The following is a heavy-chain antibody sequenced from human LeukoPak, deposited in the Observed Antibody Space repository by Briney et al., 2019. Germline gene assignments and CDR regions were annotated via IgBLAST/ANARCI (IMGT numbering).Heavy chain of an antibody. CDR2: IIPIFGAA. CDR1: GGTFSSNA. Sequence: SVKVSCKASGGTFSSNAISWVRQAPGLGLEWMGGIIPIFGAANYAQKFQGRVTITADESTSTAYMELSSLISEDTAVYYCARSYRTYYYYYMDVWGKGTTVTISS. J-gene: IGHJ6*03. CDR3: ARSYRTYYYYYMDV. V-gene: IGHV1-69*13. D-gene: IGHD1-26*01.